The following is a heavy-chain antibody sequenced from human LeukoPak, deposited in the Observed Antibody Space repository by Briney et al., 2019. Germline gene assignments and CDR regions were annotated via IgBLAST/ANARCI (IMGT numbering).Heavy chain of an antibody. Sequence: TSETLSLTCTVSGDSITSDTYYWSWIRQPAGKGLEWIGRIYTSGSTNYNPSLKSRVTMSVDTSKNQFSLKLSSVTAADTAVYYCARGHCSGGSCYLVTNWYFDLWGRGTLVTVSS. J-gene: IGHJ2*01. CDR2: IYTSGST. CDR3: ARGHCSGGSCYLVTNWYFDL. CDR1: GDSITSDTYY. D-gene: IGHD2-15*01. V-gene: IGHV4-61*02.